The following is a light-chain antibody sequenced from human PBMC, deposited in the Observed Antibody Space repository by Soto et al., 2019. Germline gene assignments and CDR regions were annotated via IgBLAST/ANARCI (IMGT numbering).Light chain of an antibody. CDR3: QQYDDWPET. J-gene: IGKJ1*01. CDR1: QSLSVN. V-gene: IGKV3-15*01. CDR2: GAS. Sequence: EIVLTQSPGTLSLSPGERVTLSCRASQSLSVNLAWYQRKPGQAPRLLIYGASTRATGIPARFSGRGSGTEFILTISSLQSEDFAVYYCQQYDDWPETFGQGTKVDIK.